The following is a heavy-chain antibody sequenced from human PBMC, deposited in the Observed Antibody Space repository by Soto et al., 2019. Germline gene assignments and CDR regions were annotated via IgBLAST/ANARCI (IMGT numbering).Heavy chain of an antibody. CDR2: IHPGDPDT. CDR3: ARLLAEYSASVGP. Sequence: PGESLKISCKGSGYNFASYWIGWVRQMPGKGLEWMGIIHPGDPDTRYSPSFRGQVTISADKSTSRAYLQWSSLEASDTAIYYCARLLAEYSASVGPWGQGTMVTVSS. CDR1: GYNFASYW. V-gene: IGHV5-51*01. D-gene: IGHD6-6*01. J-gene: IGHJ5*02.